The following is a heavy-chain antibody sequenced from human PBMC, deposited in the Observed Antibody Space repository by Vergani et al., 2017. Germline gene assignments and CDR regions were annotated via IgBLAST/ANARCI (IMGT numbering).Heavy chain of an antibody. D-gene: IGHD3-22*01. CDR1: GYTFTGYY. V-gene: IGHV1-2*02. Sequence: QVQLVQSGAEVKKPGASVKVSCKASGYTFTGYYMHWVRQAPGQGLEWMGWINPNSGGTTYAQKFQGRVTMTRDTSISTAYMELRSLRSDDTAVYYCARVSDSRGYYYYGMDVWGQGTTVNVSS. CDR3: ARVSDSRGYYYYGMDV. CDR2: INPNSGGT. J-gene: IGHJ6*02.